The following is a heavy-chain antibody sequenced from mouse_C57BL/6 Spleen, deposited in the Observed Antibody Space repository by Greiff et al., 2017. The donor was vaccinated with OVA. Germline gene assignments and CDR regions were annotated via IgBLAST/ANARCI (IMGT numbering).Heavy chain of an antibody. J-gene: IGHJ4*01. Sequence: VQLQQPGAELVMPGASVQLSCKASGYTLTTFWIHWVNQRPGQGLEWIGAIDPSDTYTNYHQKFQGKSTFTVDKSSRTAYMQLSSLTSEDSAVYYCARGYESSLYAMDYWGQGSSVTVSS. D-gene: IGHD1-1*01. V-gene: IGHV1-69*01. CDR2: IDPSDTYT. CDR3: ARGYESSLYAMDY. CDR1: GYTLTTFW.